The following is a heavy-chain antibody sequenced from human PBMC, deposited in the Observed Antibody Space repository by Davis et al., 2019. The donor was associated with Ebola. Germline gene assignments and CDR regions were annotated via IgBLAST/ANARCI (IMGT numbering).Heavy chain of an antibody. CDR2: IIPVVDTK. CDR1: GYTFTSYD. Sequence: SVKVSCKASGYTFTSYDINWVRXATGQPLDWLGRIIPVVDTKDYAQKFQGRVTLTADKATNTAYMELSGLRFDDTAVYYCARGKWFDPWGQGTLVSVTS. J-gene: IGHJ5*02. V-gene: IGHV1-69*04. CDR3: ARGKWFDP.